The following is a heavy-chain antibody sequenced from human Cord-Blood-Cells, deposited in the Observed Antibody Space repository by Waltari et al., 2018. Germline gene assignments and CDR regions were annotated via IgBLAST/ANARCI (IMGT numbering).Heavy chain of an antibody. CDR1: GFTFSSYA. V-gene: IGHV3-23*01. J-gene: IGHJ6*03. Sequence: EVQLLESGGGLVQPGGSLRLSCAASGFTFSSYAMSWVRQPPGKGLEWVSAISGSGGSTYYADSVKGRFTISRDNSKNTLYLQMNSLRAEDTAVYYCAKGGGGYSYGYYYYYMDVWGKGTTVTVSS. CDR3: AKGGGGYSYGYYYYYMDV. CDR2: ISGSGGST. D-gene: IGHD5-18*01.